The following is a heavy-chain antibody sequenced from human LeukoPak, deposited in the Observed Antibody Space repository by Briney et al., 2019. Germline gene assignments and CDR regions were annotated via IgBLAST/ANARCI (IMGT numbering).Heavy chain of an antibody. J-gene: IGHJ4*02. V-gene: IGHV4-39*01. CDR1: GVSISSSNSY. D-gene: IGHD3-10*01. Sequence: PSETLSLTCTVSGVSISSSNSYWGWIRQPPGKGLEWIGSIYYSGTTYYNPSLKSRVTISVDTSTNQFSLKLSSVTAADTAMYYCARRVDYGSGSYYQIDYWGQGTLVTVSS. CDR2: IYYSGTT. CDR3: ARRVDYGSGSYYQIDY.